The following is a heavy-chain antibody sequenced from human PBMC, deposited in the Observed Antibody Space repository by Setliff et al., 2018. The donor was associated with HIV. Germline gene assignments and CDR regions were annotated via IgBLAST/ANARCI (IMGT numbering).Heavy chain of an antibody. Sequence: SETLSLTCAVSGGSISSNKWWSWVRQPPGKGLEWIGEIYHSGSTKYNPSLKSRVTISVDKSKNQFSLNLTSVTAADTAVYYCARLWENWPGPHYYFDYWGQGALVTVSS. CDR2: IYHSGST. D-gene: IGHD1-26*01. J-gene: IGHJ4*02. CDR3: ARLWENWPGPHYYFDY. V-gene: IGHV4-4*02. CDR1: GGSISSNKW.